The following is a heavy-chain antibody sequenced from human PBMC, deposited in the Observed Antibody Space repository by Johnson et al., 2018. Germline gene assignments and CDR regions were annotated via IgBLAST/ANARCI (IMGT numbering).Heavy chain of an antibody. CDR1: GFTVSSNY. D-gene: IGHD3-10*02. V-gene: IGHV3-66*02. CDR2: IYTGGST. CDR3: ARGEYYVTGYFQH. Sequence: VQLVQSGGGLVQPGGSLRLSCVASGFTVSSNYMSWVRQAPGKGLEWVSVIYTGGSTYYADSVKGRFTISRDNSKNTLFLQMNSRRPEETAIYYCARGEYYVTGYFQHWGQGTLVTVSS. J-gene: IGHJ1*01.